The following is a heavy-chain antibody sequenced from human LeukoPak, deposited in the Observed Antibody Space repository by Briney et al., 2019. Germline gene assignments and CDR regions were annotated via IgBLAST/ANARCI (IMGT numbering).Heavy chain of an antibody. V-gene: IGHV3-48*02. CDR2: ISTSSSTI. J-gene: IGHJ4*02. Sequence: HTGGSLRLSCAASGFTFSSYTMNWVRQAPGKGLERVSYISTSSSTIYYADSVKGRFTISRDNAKNSLYLQMNSLRDEDTAVYYCARGDLGYCTTTSCYWGDYWGQGTLVTVSS. CDR3: ARGDLGYCTTTSCYWGDY. CDR1: GFTFSSYT. D-gene: IGHD2-2*01.